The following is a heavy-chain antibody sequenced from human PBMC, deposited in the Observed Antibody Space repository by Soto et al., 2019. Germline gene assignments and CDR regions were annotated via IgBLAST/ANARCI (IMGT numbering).Heavy chain of an antibody. V-gene: IGHV5-51*01. J-gene: IGHJ6*02. CDR3: ARTSAAGKYYDLMDV. CDR1: GYSFTSYW. D-gene: IGHD6-13*01. CDR2: IYPGDSDT. Sequence: PGESLKISCKGSGYSFTSYWIGWVRQMPVKGLEWMGIIYPGDSDTRYSPSFQGQVTISADKSISTAYLQWSSLKASDTAMYYCARTSAAGKYYDLMDVRGQGTTVTVSS.